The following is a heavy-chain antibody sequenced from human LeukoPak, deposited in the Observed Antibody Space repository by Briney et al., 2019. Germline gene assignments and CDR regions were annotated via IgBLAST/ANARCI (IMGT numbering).Heavy chain of an antibody. CDR2: INPNSGGT. V-gene: IGHV1-2*02. CDR1: GYTFTGYY. CDR3: ARGGVQLWPPGYYYMDV. D-gene: IGHD5-18*01. J-gene: IGHJ6*03. Sequence: ASVKVSCKASGYTFTGYYMHWVRQAPGQGLEWMGWINPNSGGTTYAQKFQGRVTMTRDTSISPAYMELSSLRSEATAVYYCARGGVQLWPPGYYYMDVWGKGPTVPVSS.